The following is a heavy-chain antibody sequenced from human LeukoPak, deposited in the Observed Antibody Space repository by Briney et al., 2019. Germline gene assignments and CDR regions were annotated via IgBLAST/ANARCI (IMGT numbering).Heavy chain of an antibody. V-gene: IGHV1-69*13. CDR2: IIPIFGTA. CDR1: GGTFSSYA. J-gene: IGHJ4*02. D-gene: IGHD6-13*01. CDR3: ARAVGRWYFWDY. Sequence: SVKVSCKASGGTFSSYAISWVRQAPGQGLEWMGGIIPIFGTANYAQKFQGRVTITADESTSTAYMELSSLRSEDTAVYYCARAVGRWYFWDYWGQGTLVTVSS.